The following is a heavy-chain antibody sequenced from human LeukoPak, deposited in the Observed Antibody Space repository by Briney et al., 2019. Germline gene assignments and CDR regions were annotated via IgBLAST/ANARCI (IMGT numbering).Heavy chain of an antibody. Sequence: AGGSLRLSCAASGFTVSNAWMSWVRQAPGKGLEWVGRIKSKTDGGTTDYAAPVKGRFTISRDDSKNTLYLQMNSLKTEDTAVYYCTTCLRYFDWLNDYWGQGTLVTVSS. J-gene: IGHJ4*02. CDR1: GFTVSNAW. CDR3: TTCLRYFDWLNDY. D-gene: IGHD3-9*01. CDR2: IKSKTDGGTT. V-gene: IGHV3-15*01.